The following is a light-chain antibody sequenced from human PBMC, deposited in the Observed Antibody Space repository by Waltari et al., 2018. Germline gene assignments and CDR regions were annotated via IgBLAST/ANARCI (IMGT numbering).Light chain of an antibody. Sequence: QLVLTQSPSASASLGASVKLTCTLDSGHSTNIIAWHQQQPQKGPRYLMKVNSDGSHSKGDEIPVRFSGSRSSSGPERYLSLSSVQSEDEADYYCQTGGHGTWVFGGGTKLTVL. CDR3: QTGGHGTWV. V-gene: IGLV4-69*01. CDR1: SGHSTNI. J-gene: IGLJ3*02. CDR2: VNSDGSH.